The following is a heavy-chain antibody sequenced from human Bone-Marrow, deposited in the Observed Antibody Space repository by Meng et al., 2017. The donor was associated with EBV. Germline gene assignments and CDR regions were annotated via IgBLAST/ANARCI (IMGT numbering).Heavy chain of an antibody. CDR3: ARVPTLWYFDY. CDR1: CATYGSIYW. CDR2: IYHSGST. D-gene: IGHD2-21*01. V-gene: IGHV4-4*02. J-gene: IGHJ4*02. Sequence: TLCIACGVSCATYGSIYWRMCVGQPPEKGLEWIGEIYHSGSTNYNPSLKIRVTISVDKSKNQFTLKLSSVTAADTAVYYCARVPTLWYFDYWGQGTLVTVSS.